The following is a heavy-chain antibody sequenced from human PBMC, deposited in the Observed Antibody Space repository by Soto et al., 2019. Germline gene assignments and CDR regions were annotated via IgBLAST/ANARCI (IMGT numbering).Heavy chain of an antibody. CDR3: ARGQSSSTRLDS. CDR2: INGDGRTM. CDR1: GFTLSNHW. Sequence: GGSLRLSCAASGFTLSNHWMHWVRQAPGKGLVWVSRINGDGRTMNYVDSVKGRFTISRDDAKNTLYLQMSSLGADDTAVYHCARGQSSSTRLDSWGQGTLVTVSS. J-gene: IGHJ4*02. D-gene: IGHD2-2*01. V-gene: IGHV3-74*01.